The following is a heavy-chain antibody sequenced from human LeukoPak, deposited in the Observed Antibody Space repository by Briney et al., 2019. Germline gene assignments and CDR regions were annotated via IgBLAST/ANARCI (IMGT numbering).Heavy chain of an antibody. CDR3: AELGITMIGGV. CDR1: GFTFSNYW. J-gene: IGHJ6*04. Sequence: GGSLRLSCAASGFTFSNYWMHWVRQAPGKGLVWVSRINSDARSTSYADSVKGRFTISRDNAKNSLYLQMNSLRAEDTAVYYCAELGITMIGGVWGKGTTVTISS. V-gene: IGHV3-74*01. CDR2: INSDARST. D-gene: IGHD3-10*02.